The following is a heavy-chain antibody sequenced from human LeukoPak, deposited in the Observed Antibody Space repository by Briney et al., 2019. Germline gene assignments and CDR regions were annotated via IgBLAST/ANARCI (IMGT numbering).Heavy chain of an antibody. CDR3: TRAGHYDFWSGYSDY. CDR2: IRSKAYGGTT. CDR1: GFTFGDYA. Sequence: GGSLRLSCTASGFTFGDYAMSWVRQAPGKGLEWVGFIRSKAYGGTTECAASVKGRFTISRDDSKSIAYLQMNSLKTEDTAVYYCTRAGHYDFWSGYSDYWGQGTPVTVSS. D-gene: IGHD3-3*01. J-gene: IGHJ4*02. V-gene: IGHV3-49*04.